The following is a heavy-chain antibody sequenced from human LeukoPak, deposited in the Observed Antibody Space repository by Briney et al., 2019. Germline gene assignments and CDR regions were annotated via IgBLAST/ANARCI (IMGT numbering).Heavy chain of an antibody. CDR2: ISAYNGNT. D-gene: IGHD2-2*01. CDR3: ARAGRVVVPAAYYYYGMDV. Sequence: ASVKVSFKASGYTFTSYGISWVRQAPGQGLEWMGWISAYNGNTNYAQKLQGRVTMTTDTSTSTAYMELRSLRSDDTAVYYCARAGRVVVPAAYYYYGMDVWGQGTTVTVSS. J-gene: IGHJ6*02. CDR1: GYTFTSYG. V-gene: IGHV1-18*01.